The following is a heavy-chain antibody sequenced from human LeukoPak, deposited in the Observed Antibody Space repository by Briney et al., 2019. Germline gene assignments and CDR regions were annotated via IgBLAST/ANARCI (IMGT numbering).Heavy chain of an antibody. D-gene: IGHD4-17*01. Sequence: PGGSLRLSCAASRFIFRNYAIHWVRQAPGKGLEWVAFISSDGTNKDYAASVKGRFTISRDNSKNTLYLKMNSLRAEETAVYYCAKVPINGDYDYWGQGTLVTASS. J-gene: IGHJ4*02. V-gene: IGHV3-30*01. CDR1: RFIFRNYA. CDR2: ISSDGTNK. CDR3: AKVPINGDYDY.